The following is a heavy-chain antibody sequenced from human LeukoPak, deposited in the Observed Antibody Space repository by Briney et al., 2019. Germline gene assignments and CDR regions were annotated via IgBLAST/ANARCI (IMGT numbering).Heavy chain of an antibody. CDR1: GFTFSNYA. CDR3: ARVDYYDSSGYFDY. Sequence: PGGSLRLSCAASGFTFSNYAMGWVRQAPGKGLEWVSVLSGSGGNTYYTDSVKGRFTISRDNSKNTLYLQMNSLRAEDTAVYYCARVDYYDSSGYFDYWGQGTLVTVSS. D-gene: IGHD3-22*01. CDR2: LSGSGGNT. J-gene: IGHJ4*02. V-gene: IGHV3-23*01.